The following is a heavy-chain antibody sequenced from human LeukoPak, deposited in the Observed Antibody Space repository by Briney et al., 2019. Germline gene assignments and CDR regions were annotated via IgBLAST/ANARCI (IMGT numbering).Heavy chain of an antibody. D-gene: IGHD3-10*01. J-gene: IGHJ4*02. CDR2: IKSDGSGI. V-gene: IGHV3-74*01. CDR3: TSGSYYNDY. Sequence: GGPLRLSCTASGFTFSSYWMHWVRQAPGKGLVWVSHIKSDGSGINYADSVKGRFTISRDNAKNTLYLQMNSLRAEDTAVYYCTSGSYYNDYWGQGTLVTVSS. CDR1: GFTFSSYW.